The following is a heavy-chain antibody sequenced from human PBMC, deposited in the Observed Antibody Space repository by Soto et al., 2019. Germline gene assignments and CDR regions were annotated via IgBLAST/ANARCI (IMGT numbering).Heavy chain of an antibody. V-gene: IGHV1-69*02. CDR3: ARVGGGLRRDY. CDR2: IIPILGIA. J-gene: IGHJ4*02. D-gene: IGHD4-17*01. Sequence: QVQLVQSGAEVKKPGSSVKVSCKASVGTFSSYTISWVRQAPGQGLEWMGRIIPILGIANYAQKFQGRVTITADKSTSTAYMELSSLRSEDTAVYYCARVGGGLRRDYWGQGTLVTVSS. CDR1: VGTFSSYT.